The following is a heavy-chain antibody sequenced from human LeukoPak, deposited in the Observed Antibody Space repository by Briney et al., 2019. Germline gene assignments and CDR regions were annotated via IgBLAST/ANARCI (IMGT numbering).Heavy chain of an antibody. D-gene: IGHD2-15*01. CDR3: ARRKSGDSPYYFDY. Sequence: GGSLRLSCAASGFTFSSYWVHWVRQAPGKGLVWVSRINGDGSTTTYADSVRGRFTISRDNAKNTLYLQMNSLRAEDTAVYYCARRKSGDSPYYFDYWGQGTLVTVSS. J-gene: IGHJ4*02. V-gene: IGHV3-74*01. CDR2: INGDGSTT. CDR1: GFTFSSYW.